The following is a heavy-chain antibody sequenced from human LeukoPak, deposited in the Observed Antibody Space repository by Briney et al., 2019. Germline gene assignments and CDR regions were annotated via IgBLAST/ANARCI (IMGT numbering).Heavy chain of an antibody. CDR2: ISGSGGST. D-gene: IGHD3-22*01. V-gene: IGHV3-23*01. CDR1: GFTFSNYA. CDR3: AKEYYYDSSAYFDY. J-gene: IGHJ4*02. Sequence: GSLRLSCAASGFTFSNYAMSWVRQAPGKGLEWVSAISGSGGSTYHADSVKGRFTISRDNSKNTLYLQMNSLRAEDMAVYYCAKEYYYDSSAYFDYWGQGTLVTVSS.